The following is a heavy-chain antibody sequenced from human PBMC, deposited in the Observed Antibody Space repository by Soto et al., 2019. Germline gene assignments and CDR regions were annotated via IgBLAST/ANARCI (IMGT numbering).Heavy chain of an antibody. V-gene: IGHV4-39*01. CDR1: GGSISSSSYY. D-gene: IGHD6-13*01. CDR3: ASQTVGVWYSSSWCLDY. CDR2: IYYSGST. Sequence: SETLSLTCTVSGGSISSSSYYWGWIRQPPGKGLEWIGSIYYSGSTYYNPSLKSRVTISVDTSKNQFSLKLSSVTAADTAVYYCASQTVGVWYSSSWCLDYWGQGTLVTVSS. J-gene: IGHJ4*02.